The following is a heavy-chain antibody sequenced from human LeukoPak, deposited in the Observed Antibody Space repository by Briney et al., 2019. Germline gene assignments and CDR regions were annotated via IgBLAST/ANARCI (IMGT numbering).Heavy chain of an antibody. Sequence: ASVKVSCKASGYTFTSYGISWVRQAPGQGLEWMGWISAYNGNTNYAQKLQGRVTMTTDTSTSTAYMELRSLRSDDTAVYYCARYYDSSGYYYVGPYVFDCWGQGTLVTVSS. D-gene: IGHD3-22*01. V-gene: IGHV1-18*01. J-gene: IGHJ4*02. CDR3: ARYYDSSGYYYVGPYVFDC. CDR1: GYTFTSYG. CDR2: ISAYNGNT.